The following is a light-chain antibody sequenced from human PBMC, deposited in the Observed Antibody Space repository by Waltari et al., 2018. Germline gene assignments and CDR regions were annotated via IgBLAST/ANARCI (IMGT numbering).Light chain of an antibody. Sequence: RARRACGSSYVAWYQQKPGQAPRLRVYGPSTRAAGFPVRFSGSGSGTDFTLTISRLEPEDFAVYYCQHYGTSPPLTFGGGTKVEIK. V-gene: IGKV3-20*01. CDR2: GPS. J-gene: IGKJ4*01. CDR3: QHYGTSPPLT. CDR1: RACGSSY.